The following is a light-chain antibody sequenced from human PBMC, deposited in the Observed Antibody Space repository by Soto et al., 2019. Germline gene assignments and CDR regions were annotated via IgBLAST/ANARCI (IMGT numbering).Light chain of an antibody. Sequence: DIQMTQSPSTLSGSVGDRVTITCRASQTISSWLAWYQQKPGKAPKLLIYKASTLKSGVPSRFSGSGSGTEFTLTITSLQPDDVATDYYQHYYIYSAAFGQGTKV. CDR3: QHYYIYSAA. J-gene: IGKJ1*01. CDR2: KAS. V-gene: IGKV1-5*03. CDR1: QTISSW.